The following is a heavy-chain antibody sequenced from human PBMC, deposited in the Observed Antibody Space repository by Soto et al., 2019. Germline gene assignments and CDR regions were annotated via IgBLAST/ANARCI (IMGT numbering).Heavy chain of an antibody. J-gene: IGHJ3*01. V-gene: IGHV3-48*01. D-gene: IGHD3-22*01. CDR3: ARDQLYYNDISGRPLNAFDV. CDR1: GLTFSSYS. Sequence: PGGSLRLSCAASGLTFSSYSMNWVRQAPGKGLEWVSYISSSSSTKYYADSVKGRFTISRDNAKNSLYLQMNSLRAEDTAVYYCARDQLYYNDISGRPLNAFDVWGQGTMVTVSS. CDR2: ISSSSSTK.